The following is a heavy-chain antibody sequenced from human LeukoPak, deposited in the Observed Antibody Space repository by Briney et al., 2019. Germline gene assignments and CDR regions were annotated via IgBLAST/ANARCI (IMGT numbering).Heavy chain of an antibody. CDR3: ARDPDTKYYYDSSGYYFFDY. Sequence: GTSVKVSCKASGYTFTNYGISWVRQAPGQGLEWMGWISAYNGNTNYAQKLQGRVTMTTDTSTSTAYMELRSLRSDDTAVYYCARDPDTKYYYDSSGYYFFDYWGQGTLVTVSS. CDR2: ISAYNGNT. D-gene: IGHD3-22*01. CDR1: GYTFTNYG. V-gene: IGHV1-18*01. J-gene: IGHJ4*02.